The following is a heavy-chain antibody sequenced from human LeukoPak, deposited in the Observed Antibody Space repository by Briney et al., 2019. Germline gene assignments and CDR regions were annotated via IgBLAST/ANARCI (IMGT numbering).Heavy chain of an antibody. CDR2: IYTSGST. V-gene: IGHV4-4*07. J-gene: IGHJ4*02. Sequence: SETLSLTCTVSGGSFTYYYWTWIRQPAGKGLEWIGRIYTSGSTYYNPSLKSRLTMSVDTSKSQFSLNLNSVTAADTAVYYCARVLSGSNFDYWGQGTLVTVSS. D-gene: IGHD3-22*01. CDR1: GGSFTYYY. CDR3: ARVLSGSNFDY.